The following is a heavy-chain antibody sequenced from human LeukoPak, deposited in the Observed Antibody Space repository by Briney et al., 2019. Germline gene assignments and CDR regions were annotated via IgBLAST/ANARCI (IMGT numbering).Heavy chain of an antibody. V-gene: IGHV4-31*03. CDR2: IYYSGST. J-gene: IGHJ6*03. Sequence: SETLSLTCTVSGGSISSGGYYWSRIRQHPGKGLEWIGYIYYSGSTYYNPSLKSRVTISVDTSKNQFSLKLSSVTAADTAVYYCAGEMARDYYYMDVWGKGTTVTVSS. D-gene: IGHD5-24*01. CDR1: GGSISSGGYY. CDR3: AGEMARDYYYMDV.